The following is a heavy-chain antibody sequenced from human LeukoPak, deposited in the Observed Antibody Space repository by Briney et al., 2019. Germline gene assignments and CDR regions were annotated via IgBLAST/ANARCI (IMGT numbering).Heavy chain of an antibody. CDR1: GDSISNNNW. Sequence: SETLSLTCAVSGDSISNNNWWSWIRQPAGKGLEWIGRIYTSGSTNYNPSLKSRVTMSVDTSKNQFSLKLSSVTAADTAVYYCARVFGDGSGLDYWGQGTLVTVSS. J-gene: IGHJ4*02. V-gene: IGHV4-4*07. D-gene: IGHD3-10*01. CDR3: ARVFGDGSGLDY. CDR2: IYTSGST.